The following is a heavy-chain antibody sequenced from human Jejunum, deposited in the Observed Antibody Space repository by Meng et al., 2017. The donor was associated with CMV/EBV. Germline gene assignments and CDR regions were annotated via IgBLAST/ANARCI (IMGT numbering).Heavy chain of an antibody. CDR1: GFSFSSYA. CDR3: TKGGFDS. CDR2: ISYDGNNK. Sequence: QVPRMVSWAGVVPPGGSLGLSCAASGFSFSSYAMHWVRQTPGKGLEWVATISYDGNNKYYADSVKGRFSIARDNSKNTLYLQMNSLRVDDSALYYCTKGGFDSWGQGTLVTVSS. V-gene: IGHV3-30*04. J-gene: IGHJ4*02. D-gene: IGHD2-15*01.